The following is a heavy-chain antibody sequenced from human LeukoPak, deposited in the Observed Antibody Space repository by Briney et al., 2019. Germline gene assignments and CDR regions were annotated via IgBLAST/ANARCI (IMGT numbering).Heavy chain of an antibody. J-gene: IGHJ4*02. CDR2: INPNSGGT. Sequence: GAPVKVSPKASVYTFTASQVHSGRQAPGQGPEWMGWINPNSGGTNYAQKFQGRVTMTRDTSISTAYMELSGVRSDDTAVYYCASGGPATKFETLSYFDYWGQGSLVTVSS. D-gene: IGHD4-17*01. V-gene: IGHV1-2*02. CDR3: ASGGPATKFETLSYFDY. CDR1: VYTFTASQ.